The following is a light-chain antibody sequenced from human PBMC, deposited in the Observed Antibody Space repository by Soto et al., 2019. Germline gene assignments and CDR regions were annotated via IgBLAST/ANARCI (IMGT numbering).Light chain of an antibody. CDR3: QQYDSSPTP. CDR1: QSVSSSY. Sequence: EIVLTQSPGTLSLSPGERATLSCRASQSVSSSYLAWYQQKPGQAPRLLIYGASSRATGIPDRFSGSGSGTDFTLTISRLEPEDFSVYYCQQYDSSPTPFGQGP. J-gene: IGKJ1*01. CDR2: GAS. V-gene: IGKV3-20*01.